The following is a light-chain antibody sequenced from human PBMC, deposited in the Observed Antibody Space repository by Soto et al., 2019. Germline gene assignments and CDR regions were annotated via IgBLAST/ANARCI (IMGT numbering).Light chain of an antibody. V-gene: IGKV3-11*01. Sequence: EIVLTQSPATLSLSAGERATLSCRASQSVSSYLAWYQQKPGQAPRLLIYDASNRATGIPARFSGSGSGTDFPLTISSLEPPDFAVYSCKQRSNWLTFGGGTKVDIK. CDR2: DAS. J-gene: IGKJ4*01. CDR3: KQRSNWLT. CDR1: QSVSSY.